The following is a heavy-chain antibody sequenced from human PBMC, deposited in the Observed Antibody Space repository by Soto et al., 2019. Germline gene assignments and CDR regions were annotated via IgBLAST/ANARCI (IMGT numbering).Heavy chain of an antibody. Sequence: SETLSLTCAVSGDSISSVNWWSWVRQSPGQGLEWIGDIYHTGTTNYNPSLQSRVSLSVDKSKNEFSLNLTSVTAADTAVYYCARSQGYFTISSLDPWGQGTLVTVSS. CDR1: GDSISSVNW. V-gene: IGHV4-4*02. CDR3: ARSQGYFTISSLDP. CDR2: IYHTGTT. D-gene: IGHD2-8*01. J-gene: IGHJ5*02.